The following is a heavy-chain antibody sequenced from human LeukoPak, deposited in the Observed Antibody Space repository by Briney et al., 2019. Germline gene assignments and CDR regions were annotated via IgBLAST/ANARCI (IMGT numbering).Heavy chain of an antibody. V-gene: IGHV1-8*01. D-gene: IGHD3-10*01. CDR2: RNPNSGNT. CDR1: GYTFTSYD. CDR3: ASERRGAITMVRGTFDY. J-gene: IGHJ4*02. Sequence: ASVKVSCKASGYTFTSYDINWVRQATGQGLEWMGWRNPNSGNTGYAQKFQGRVTMTRNTSISTAYMELSSLRSEDTAVYYCASERRGAITMVRGTFDYWGQGTLVTVSS.